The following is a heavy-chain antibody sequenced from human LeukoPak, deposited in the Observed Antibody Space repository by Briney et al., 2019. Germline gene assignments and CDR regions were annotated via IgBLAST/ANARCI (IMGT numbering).Heavy chain of an antibody. CDR3: AKDPGPFPRPDRDYYYYYYMDV. D-gene: IGHD3-16*01. Sequence: GGSLRLSCAASGFTFSSYAMHWVRQAPGKGLEWVAFIRYDGSNKYYADSVKGRFTISRDNSKNTLYLQMNSLRAEDTAVYYCAKDPGPFPRPDRDYYYYYYMDVWGKGTTVTISS. CDR1: GFTFSSYA. CDR2: IRYDGSNK. V-gene: IGHV3-30*02. J-gene: IGHJ6*03.